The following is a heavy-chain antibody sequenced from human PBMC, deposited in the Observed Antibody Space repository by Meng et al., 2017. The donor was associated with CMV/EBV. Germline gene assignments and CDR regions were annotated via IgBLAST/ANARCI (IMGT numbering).Heavy chain of an antibody. J-gene: IGHJ4*02. CDR1: GGSFSGYY. CDR3: ARESMVRGED. V-gene: IGHV4-34*01. CDR2: INHSGST. D-gene: IGHD3-10*01. Sequence: QLQLQQWGAGLLKRSETLSLTGAVYGGSFSGYYWSWIRQPPGKGLEWIGEINHSGSTNYNPSLKSRVTISVDTSKNQFSLKLSSVTAADTAVYYCARESMVRGEDWGQGTLVTVSS.